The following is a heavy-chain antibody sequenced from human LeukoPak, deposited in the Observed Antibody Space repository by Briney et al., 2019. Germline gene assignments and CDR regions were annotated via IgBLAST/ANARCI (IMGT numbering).Heavy chain of an antibody. CDR2: IYPGDSDT. J-gene: IGHJ4*02. D-gene: IGHD3-22*01. Sequence: GESLKISCKGSGYSFTSYWIGWVRQMPGKGLVWMGIIYPGDSDTRYSPSFQGQVTISADKSISTAYLQWSSLKASDTAMYYCARGEDSSGECFDYWGQGTLVTVSS. CDR1: GYSFTSYW. V-gene: IGHV5-51*01. CDR3: ARGEDSSGECFDY.